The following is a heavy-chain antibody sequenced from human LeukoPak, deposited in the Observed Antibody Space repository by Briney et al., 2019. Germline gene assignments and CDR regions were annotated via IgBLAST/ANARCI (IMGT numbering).Heavy chain of an antibody. J-gene: IGHJ6*02. V-gene: IGHV3-48*04. CDR1: GFTFSSYS. CDR3: ARGYCSGGSCYGYYGMDV. D-gene: IGHD2-15*01. CDR2: ISSSSSTI. Sequence: GGSLRLSCAASGFTFSSYSMNWVRQAPGKGLEWVSYISSSSSTIYYADSVKGRFTISRDNAKNSLYLQMNSLRAEDTAVYYCARGYCSGGSCYGYYGMDVWGQGTTVTVSS.